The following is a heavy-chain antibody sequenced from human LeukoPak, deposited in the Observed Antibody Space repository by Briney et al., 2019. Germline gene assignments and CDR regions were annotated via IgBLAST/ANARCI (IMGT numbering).Heavy chain of an antibody. CDR3: ARDDGIQLWLQGQFDY. J-gene: IGHJ4*02. CDR2: ISSSSSYI. Sequence: GGSLRLSCAASGFTFSSYSMNWVRQAPGKGLEWFSSISSSSSYIYYADSVKGRFTISRDNGKNSLYLQMNSLRAEDTAVYYCARDDGIQLWLQGQFDYWGQGTLVTVSS. D-gene: IGHD5-18*01. CDR1: GFTFSSYS. V-gene: IGHV3-21*01.